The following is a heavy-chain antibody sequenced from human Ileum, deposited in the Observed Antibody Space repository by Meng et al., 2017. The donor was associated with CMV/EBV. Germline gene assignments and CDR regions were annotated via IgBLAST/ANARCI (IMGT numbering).Heavy chain of an antibody. V-gene: IGHV3-30-3*01. J-gene: IGHJ5*02. D-gene: IGHD1-14*01. CDR2: ISYDGVDN. Sequence: GESLKISCAASGFTFSSYAIHLVRQAPGKGLEWVALISYDGVDNYYVDSVKGRFTISRDNSQNTLDLQMNSLRSDDTAVYYCASDYTTLNWFDHWGQGTLVTVSS. CDR3: ASDYTTLNWFDH. CDR1: GFTFSSYA.